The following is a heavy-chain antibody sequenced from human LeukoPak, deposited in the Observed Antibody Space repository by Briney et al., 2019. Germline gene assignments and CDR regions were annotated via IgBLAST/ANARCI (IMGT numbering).Heavy chain of an antibody. Sequence: SETLSLTCTVSGGSISGYYYNWIRQPPGKGLEWIGYIYYSGSTNYNPSLKSRVTTSIDTSKNQFSLKLSSVTAADTAVYYCARDRGYGDYIDYWGQGTLVTVSS. CDR2: IYYSGST. J-gene: IGHJ4*02. CDR1: GGSISGYY. D-gene: IGHD4-17*01. V-gene: IGHV4-59*01. CDR3: ARDRGYGDYIDY.